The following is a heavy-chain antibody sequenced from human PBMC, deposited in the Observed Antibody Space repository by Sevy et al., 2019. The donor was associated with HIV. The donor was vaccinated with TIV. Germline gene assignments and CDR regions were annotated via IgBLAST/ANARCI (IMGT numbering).Heavy chain of an antibody. CDR2: FDPEDGET. J-gene: IGHJ4*02. D-gene: IGHD3-22*01. V-gene: IGHV1-24*01. CDR3: ATTKDYYDSSGYPFDY. Sequence: ASVKVSCKVSGYTLTELSMHWVRQAPGKGLEWMGSFDPEDGETIYQQKFQGRVNLTEDTSTDTAYMELSSLRSEDTAVYYCATTKDYYDSSGYPFDYWGQGTLVTVSS. CDR1: GYTLTELS.